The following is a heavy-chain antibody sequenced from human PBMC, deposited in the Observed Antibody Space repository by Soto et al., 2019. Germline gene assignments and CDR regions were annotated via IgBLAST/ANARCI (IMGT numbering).Heavy chain of an antibody. D-gene: IGHD3-10*01. V-gene: IGHV3-48*02. CDR2: ISSSSSTI. CDR3: ARSLGKMTMVRGVRAHGMDV. J-gene: IGHJ6*02. CDR1: GFTFSSYS. Sequence: GGSLRLSCAASGFTFSSYSMNWVRQAPGKGLEWVSYISSSSSTIYYADSVKGRFTISRDNAKNSLYLQMNSLRDEDTAVYYCARSLGKMTMVRGVRAHGMDVWGQGTTVTVSS.